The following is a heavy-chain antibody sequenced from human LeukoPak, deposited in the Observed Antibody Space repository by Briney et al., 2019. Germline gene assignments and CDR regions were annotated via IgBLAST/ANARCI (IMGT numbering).Heavy chain of an antibody. J-gene: IGHJ4*02. D-gene: IGHD3-10*01. CDR3: ARAHYYGSGSRPTDY. V-gene: IGHV3-7*01. CDR2: IKQDGSEK. CDR1: GFTFSSYW. Sequence: PGGSLRLSCAASGFTFSSYWMSWVRQAPGKGLEWVANIKQDGSEKYYVDSVKGRFTISRDNAKNSLYLQMNSLRAEDTAVYYCARAHYYGSGSRPTDYWGQGTLVTVSP.